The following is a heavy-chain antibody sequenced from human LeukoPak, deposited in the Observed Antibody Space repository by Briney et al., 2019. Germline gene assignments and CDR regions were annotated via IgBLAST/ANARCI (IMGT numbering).Heavy chain of an antibody. V-gene: IGHV1-8*01. Sequence: ASVKVSCKASGYTFTSYDINWVRQATGQGLEWMGWMNPNSGNTGYAQKFQGRVTMTRNTSISTAYMELSSLRSEDTAVYYCAREGLITIVRGVNFGYWGQGTLVSVSS. CDR1: GYTFTSYD. CDR3: AREGLITIVRGVNFGY. D-gene: IGHD3-10*01. J-gene: IGHJ4*02. CDR2: MNPNSGNT.